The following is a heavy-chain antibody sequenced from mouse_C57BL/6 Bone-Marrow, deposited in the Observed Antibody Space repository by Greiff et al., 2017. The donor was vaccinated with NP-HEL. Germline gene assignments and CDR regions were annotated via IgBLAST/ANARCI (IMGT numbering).Heavy chain of an antibody. Sequence: EVKLVESGGDLVKPGGSLKLSCAASGFTFSSYGMSWVRQTPDKRLEWVATISSGGSYTYYPDSVKGRFTISRDNAKNTLYLQMSSLKSEDTAMYYCARRGITKTFAYWGQGTLVTVSA. D-gene: IGHD1-1*01. CDR3: ARRGITKTFAY. J-gene: IGHJ3*01. CDR1: GFTFSSYG. CDR2: ISSGGSYT. V-gene: IGHV5-6*02.